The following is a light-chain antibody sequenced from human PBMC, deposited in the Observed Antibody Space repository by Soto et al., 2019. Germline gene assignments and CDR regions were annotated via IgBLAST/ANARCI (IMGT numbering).Light chain of an antibody. V-gene: IGKV3-15*01. CDR2: GAS. J-gene: IGKJ3*01. Sequence: EIVMTQSPATLSVSPGERATLSCRASQSVSSNLAWYQQKPGQAPRLLIYGASTRATGIPARFSGSGSGTEFTLTISSLQSEDFAVYYCQQRSNWPITFGPGTNVDIK. CDR1: QSVSSN. CDR3: QQRSNWPIT.